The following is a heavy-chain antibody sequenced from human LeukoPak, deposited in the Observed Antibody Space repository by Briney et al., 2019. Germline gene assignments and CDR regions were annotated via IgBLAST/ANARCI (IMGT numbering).Heavy chain of an antibody. CDR3: TTETPGVIVPTSLLDY. CDR2: IKSKTDGGTT. J-gene: IGHJ4*02. D-gene: IGHD3-16*02. V-gene: IGHV3-15*01. Sequence: PGGSLRLSCAASGFTFSNAWMSWVRQAPGKGLEWVGRIKSKTDGGTTDYAAPVKGRFTISRDDSKNTLYLQMNSLKTEDTAVYYCTTETPGVIVPTSLLDYWGQGTLVTVSS. CDR1: GFTFSNAW.